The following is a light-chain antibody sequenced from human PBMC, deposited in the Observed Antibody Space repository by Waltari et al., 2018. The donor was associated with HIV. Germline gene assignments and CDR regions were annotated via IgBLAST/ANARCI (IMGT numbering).Light chain of an antibody. J-gene: IGLJ1*01. V-gene: IGLV2-23*02. CDR2: EVS. CDR1: SSDVGSYNL. Sequence: QSALTPPASVSGSPGQSITISCTGTSSDVGSYNLFSWYQQHPGKAPKLMIYEVSKRPSGVSNRFSGSKSGNTASLTISGLQAEDEADYYCCSYAGSSTFYVFGTGTKVTVL. CDR3: CSYAGSSTFYV.